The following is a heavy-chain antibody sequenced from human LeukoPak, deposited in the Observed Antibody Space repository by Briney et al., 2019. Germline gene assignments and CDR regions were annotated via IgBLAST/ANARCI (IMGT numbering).Heavy chain of an antibody. CDR3: ARGYCSGGSCYYMDV. CDR2: INHSGST. Sequence: SETLSLTCTVSGGSVSGSTYYWSWIRQPPGKGLEWIGEINHSGSTNYNPSLKSRVTISVDTSKNQFSLKLSSVTAADTAVYYCARGYCSGGSCYYMDVWGKGTTVTVSS. V-gene: IGHV4-34*01. D-gene: IGHD2-15*01. CDR1: GGSVSGSTYY. J-gene: IGHJ6*03.